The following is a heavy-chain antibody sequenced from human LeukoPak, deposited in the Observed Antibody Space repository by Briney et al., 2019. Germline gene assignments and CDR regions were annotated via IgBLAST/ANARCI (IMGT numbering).Heavy chain of an antibody. CDR1: GFTFSSYT. J-gene: IGHJ3*02. D-gene: IGHD3-9*01. CDR3: ARDTYDILTGYYKWAFDI. Sequence: GGSLRLSCAASGFTFSSYTMNWVRQAPGKGLEWVSSISSSSSYIYYADSVKGRFTIYRDNDKNSLYLKMNSMRAEDTAVYYCARDTYDILTGYYKWAFDIWGQGTMVTVSS. CDR2: ISSSSSYI. V-gene: IGHV3-21*06.